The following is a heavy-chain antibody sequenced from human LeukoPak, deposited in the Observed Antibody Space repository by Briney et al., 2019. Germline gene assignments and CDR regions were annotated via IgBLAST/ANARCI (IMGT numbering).Heavy chain of an antibody. Sequence: GGSLRLSCAASGFTFSDHWMSWVRQAPGKGLEWVANIKQDGSEKHYVDSVKGRFTISRDNAKNSLYLQMNSLRAEDAAVYYCARDLYGDYSLFDYWGQGTLVTVSS. V-gene: IGHV3-7*04. CDR2: IKQDGSEK. CDR3: ARDLYGDYSLFDY. D-gene: IGHD4-17*01. J-gene: IGHJ4*02. CDR1: GFTFSDHW.